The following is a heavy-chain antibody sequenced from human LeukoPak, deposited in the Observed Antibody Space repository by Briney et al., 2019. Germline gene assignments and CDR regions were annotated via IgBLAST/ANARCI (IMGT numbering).Heavy chain of an antibody. CDR2: INSDGSST. D-gene: IGHD6-19*01. Sequence: GESLRLSCAASGFTFSSYWMHWVRQVPGKGLVWVSRINSDGSSTSYADSVKGRFTISRDNAKNTLYVQMNSLRAEDTAVYYCAKDPATSGWYFWGQGTLVTVSS. CDR1: GFTFSSYW. J-gene: IGHJ4*02. V-gene: IGHV3-74*01. CDR3: AKDPATSGWYF.